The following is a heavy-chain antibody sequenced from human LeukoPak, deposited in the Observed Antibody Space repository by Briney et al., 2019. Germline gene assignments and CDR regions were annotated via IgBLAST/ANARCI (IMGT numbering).Heavy chain of an antibody. CDR1: GFTFSSYA. CDR2: ISSSSSTI. J-gene: IGHJ6*02. CDR3: AREAYCGGDCYDMDV. V-gene: IGHV3-48*01. Sequence: GGSLRLSCAASGFTFSSYAMSWVRQAPGKGLEWVSYISSSSSTIYYADSVKGRFTISRDNAKNSLYLQMNSLGAEDTAVYYCAREAYCGGDCYDMDVWGQGTTVTVSS. D-gene: IGHD2-21*01.